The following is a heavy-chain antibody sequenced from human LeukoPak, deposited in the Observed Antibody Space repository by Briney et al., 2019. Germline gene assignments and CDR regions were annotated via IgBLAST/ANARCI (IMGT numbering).Heavy chain of an antibody. Sequence: GGSLRLSCAASGFTFSSYAMSWVRQAPGKGLEWVSAIGGGGNGFSAYYGDFMKGRFTISRDNSKNTLYLQMNSLRAEDTAVYYCARDLVRFGGWYDHWGQGTLVTVSS. V-gene: IGHV3-23*01. CDR1: GFTFSSYA. CDR2: IGGGGNGFSA. CDR3: ARDLVRFGGWYDH. J-gene: IGHJ5*02. D-gene: IGHD2-15*01.